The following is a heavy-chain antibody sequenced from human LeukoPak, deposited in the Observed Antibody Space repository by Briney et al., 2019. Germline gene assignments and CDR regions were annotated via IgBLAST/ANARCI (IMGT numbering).Heavy chain of an antibody. V-gene: IGHV3-7*01. J-gene: IGHJ4*02. D-gene: IGHD3-22*01. Sequence: GGSLRLSCAASGFAFSSYWMDWFRQAPGKGPEWVANLKHDGIEKYLVDSVKGRFAISRDNAKSLLYLQMNNLRVEDTAVYYCANTYNYYDSSGYLDYWGQGTLVTVSS. CDR1: GFAFSSYW. CDR2: LKHDGIEK. CDR3: ANTYNYYDSSGYLDY.